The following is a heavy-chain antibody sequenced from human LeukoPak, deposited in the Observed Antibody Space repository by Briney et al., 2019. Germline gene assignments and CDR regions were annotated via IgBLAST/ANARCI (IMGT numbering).Heavy chain of an antibody. CDR1: GFTFSNYW. V-gene: IGHV3-7*01. CDR2: INQGGSEK. J-gene: IGHJ4*02. CDR3: ARDAFASGSYNPFDN. D-gene: IGHD3-10*01. Sequence: GESLRLSCAASGFTFSNYWMSWVRRAPGKGLEWVADINQGGSEKFYVDSVKGRFTISRDNAKNSLYLQMNSLRAEDTAVYYCARDAFASGSYNPFDNWGQGTLVTVSS.